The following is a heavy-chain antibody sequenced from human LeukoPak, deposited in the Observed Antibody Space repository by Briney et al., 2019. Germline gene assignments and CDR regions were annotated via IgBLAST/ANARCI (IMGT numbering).Heavy chain of an antibody. CDR1: GFTFSNYS. CDR3: ATSGMYRFDY. D-gene: IGHD1-26*01. V-gene: IGHV3-48*02. CDR2: ISSSGRTT. Sequence: GGSLRLSCAASGFTFSNYSMNWVRQAPGKGLEWISYISSSGRTTNYADSVKGRFTISRDNAKNSLYLQMNSLKDGDTAVYYCATSGMYRFDYWGQGTLVTVSS. J-gene: IGHJ4*02.